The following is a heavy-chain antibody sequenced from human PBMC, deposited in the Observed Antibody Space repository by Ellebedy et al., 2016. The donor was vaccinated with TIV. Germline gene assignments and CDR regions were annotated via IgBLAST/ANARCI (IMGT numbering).Heavy chain of an antibody. CDR1: GFTFSNYW. CDR2: IKQDGSEK. CDR3: ARDGLPGIAVAVYYFDY. V-gene: IGHV3-7*01. Sequence: GGSLRLSCAASGFTFSNYWMSWVRQAPGKGLEWVAQIKQDGSEKYYVDSVKGRFTVSRDNAKNSLYLQINSLRAEDTAVYYCARDGLPGIAVAVYYFDYWGQGTLVTVSS. J-gene: IGHJ4*02. D-gene: IGHD6-19*01.